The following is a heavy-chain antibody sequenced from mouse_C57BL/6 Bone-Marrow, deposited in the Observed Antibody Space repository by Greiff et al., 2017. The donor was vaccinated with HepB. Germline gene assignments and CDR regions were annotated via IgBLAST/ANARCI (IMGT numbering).Heavy chain of an antibody. CDR1: GYAFSSSW. J-gene: IGHJ2*01. V-gene: IGHV1-82*01. CDR3: AGGYDEGVGYYFDY. Sequence: QVQLQQSGPELVKPGASVKISCKASGYAFSSSWMNWVKQRPGKGLEWIGRIYPGDGDTNYNGKFKGKATLTADKSSSTAYMQLSSLTSEDSAVYFCAGGYDEGVGYYFDYWGQGTTLTVSP. CDR2: IYPGDGDT. D-gene: IGHD1-2*01.